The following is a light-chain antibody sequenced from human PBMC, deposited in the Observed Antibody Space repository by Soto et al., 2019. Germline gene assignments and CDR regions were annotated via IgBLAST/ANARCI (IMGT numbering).Light chain of an antibody. CDR1: SSDIATYKE. CDR2: EVS. CDR3: RSPAGKNNPFV. Sequence: QSALTQPPSASGSPGQSVTISCIGTSSDIATYKEVSWYQQHPGKAPKLLLYEVSRRPSGVPDRFSGSTPGNTAFLPVSGLPAEDEADYYCRSPAGKNNPFVFGPGTKLTVL. J-gene: IGLJ1*01. V-gene: IGLV2-8*01.